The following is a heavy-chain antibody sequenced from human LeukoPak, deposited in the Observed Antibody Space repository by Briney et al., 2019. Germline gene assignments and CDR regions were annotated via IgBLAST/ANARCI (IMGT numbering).Heavy chain of an antibody. Sequence: ASVKVSCKASGGTFSSYTISWVRQAPGQGLEWMGRIIPILGIANYALKFQGRVTITADKSTSTAYMELSSLRSEDTAVYYCARDPTITMVRGNNWFDPWGQGTLVTVSS. J-gene: IGHJ5*02. D-gene: IGHD3-10*01. CDR3: ARDPTITMVRGNNWFDP. CDR2: IIPILGIA. V-gene: IGHV1-69*04. CDR1: GGTFSSYT.